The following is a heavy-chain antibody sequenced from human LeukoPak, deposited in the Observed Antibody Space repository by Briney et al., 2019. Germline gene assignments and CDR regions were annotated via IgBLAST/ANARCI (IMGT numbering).Heavy chain of an antibody. CDR3: AGDPSNTGGYYFYMDV. Sequence: ASVKVSCKASGYTFNRHSIMWVREAPGQGLEWMGWISAYNGDTNYAQKLQGRVTMTTDTSTSTAYMELRSLRYDDTAVYYCAGDPSNTGGYYFYMDVWGKGTTVTVSS. CDR2: ISAYNGDT. CDR1: GYTFNRHS. J-gene: IGHJ6*03. V-gene: IGHV1-18*01. D-gene: IGHD2-8*01.